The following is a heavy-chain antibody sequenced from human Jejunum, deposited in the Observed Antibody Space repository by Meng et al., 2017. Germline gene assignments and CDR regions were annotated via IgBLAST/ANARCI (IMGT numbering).Heavy chain of an antibody. D-gene: IGHD6-13*01. Sequence: GGSLRLSCAASGFTFSDYLMAWVRQAPGKGLEWVASIKQDRREVYYADSVKGRFTISRDNAKNSLSLQMNSLRVEDTAVYYCARGTYNSNWYAYWGQGTLVTVSS. CDR3: ARGTYNSNWYAY. CDR2: IKQDRREV. CDR1: GFTFSDYL. V-gene: IGHV3-7*01. J-gene: IGHJ4*02.